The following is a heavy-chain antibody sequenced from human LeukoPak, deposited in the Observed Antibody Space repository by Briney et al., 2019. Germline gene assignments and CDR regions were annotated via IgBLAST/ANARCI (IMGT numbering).Heavy chain of an antibody. J-gene: IGHJ6*02. CDR1: GGTFSSYA. Sequence: ASVKVSCKASGGTFSSYAISWMRQAPGQGLEWMGRIIPILGIANYAQKFQGRVTITADKSTSTAYMELSSLRSEDTAVYYCARDYYYYGMDVWGQGTTVTVSS. V-gene: IGHV1-69*04. CDR2: IIPILGIA. CDR3: ARDYYYYGMDV.